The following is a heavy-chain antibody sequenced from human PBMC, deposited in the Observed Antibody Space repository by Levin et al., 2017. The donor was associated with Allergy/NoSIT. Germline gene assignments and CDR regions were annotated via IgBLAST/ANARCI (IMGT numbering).Heavy chain of an antibody. CDR1: GFTFSSYE. D-gene: IGHD2-2*01. Sequence: GGSLRLSCAASGFTFSSYEMNWVRQAPGKGLEWVSYISSSGSTIYYADSVKGRFTISRDNAKNSLYLQMNSLRAEDTAVYYCARGILGYCSSTSCYYYWGQGTLVTVSS. CDR2: ISSSGSTI. J-gene: IGHJ4*02. CDR3: ARGILGYCSSTSCYYY. V-gene: IGHV3-48*03.